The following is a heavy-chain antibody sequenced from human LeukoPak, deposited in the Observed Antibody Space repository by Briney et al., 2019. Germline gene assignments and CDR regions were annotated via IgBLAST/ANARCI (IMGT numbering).Heavy chain of an antibody. CDR3: ARRNLVMHAFDI. Sequence: SETLSLTRTVSGGSISSSNYYWGWIRQAPGKGLEWIGTIYYSGSANYNPSLKSRVTISVDTSKNQFSLKLSSVTAADTAVYYCARRNLVMHAFDIWGQGTMVTLSS. V-gene: IGHV4-39*01. J-gene: IGHJ3*02. CDR1: GGSISSSNYY. CDR2: IYYSGSA. D-gene: IGHD2-21*01.